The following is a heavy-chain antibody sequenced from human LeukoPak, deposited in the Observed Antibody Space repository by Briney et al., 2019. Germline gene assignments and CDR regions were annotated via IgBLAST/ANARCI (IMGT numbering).Heavy chain of an antibody. CDR3: ARWQGDSAPFDY. Sequence: GESLKISCKGFGYSFTNYWIGWVRQLPGKGLEWMGIIYPDDSDTRYSPSFQGQVTISADKSINTAYMQWSSLKASDTAMYYCARWQGDSAPFDYWGQGTLVTVSS. D-gene: IGHD2-15*01. CDR2: IYPDDSDT. CDR1: GYSFTNYW. J-gene: IGHJ4*02. V-gene: IGHV5-51*01.